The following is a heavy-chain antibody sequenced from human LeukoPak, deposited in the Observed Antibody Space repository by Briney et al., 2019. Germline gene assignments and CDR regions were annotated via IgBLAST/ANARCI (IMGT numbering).Heavy chain of an antibody. CDR2: ISRSSSYI. CDR3: ARDTTSADTAMVMNAFDI. Sequence: GGSLRLSCAASGFTFSSYSMNWVRQAPGKGLEWVSSISRSSSYIYYADSVKGRFTISRDNAKNSLYLQMNSLRAEDTAVYYCARDTTSADTAMVMNAFDIWGQGTMVTVSS. D-gene: IGHD5-18*01. V-gene: IGHV3-21*01. CDR1: GFTFSSYS. J-gene: IGHJ3*02.